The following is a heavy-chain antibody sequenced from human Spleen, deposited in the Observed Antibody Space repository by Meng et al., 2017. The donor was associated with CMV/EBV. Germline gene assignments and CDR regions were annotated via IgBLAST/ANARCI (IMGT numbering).Heavy chain of an antibody. J-gene: IGHJ4*02. CDR1: TFSNFA. D-gene: IGHD3-16*02. Sequence: TFSNFAITWIRQAPGQGLECVGGLTPILGTSSYAQKFQGRVTITTDVSANTAYMELSSLRSEDTAVYYCARGSYDNVWGTYRGYYFDYWGQGTLVTVSS. CDR3: ARGSYDNVWGTYRGYYFDY. CDR2: LTPILGTS. V-gene: IGHV1-69*05.